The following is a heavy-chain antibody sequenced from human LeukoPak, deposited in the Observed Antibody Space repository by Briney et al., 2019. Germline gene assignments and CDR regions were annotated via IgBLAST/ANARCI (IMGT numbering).Heavy chain of an antibody. CDR1: GGSFSGYY. CDR3: ARSGYGSGSF. Sequence: SETLSLTCAVYGGSFSGYYWSWIRQPPGKGLEWIGEINHSGSTNYNPSLKSRVTISVDTSKNQFSLKLSSVTAADTAVYYCARSGYGSGSFWGQGTLVTVSS. D-gene: IGHD3-10*01. J-gene: IGHJ4*02. V-gene: IGHV4-34*01. CDR2: INHSGST.